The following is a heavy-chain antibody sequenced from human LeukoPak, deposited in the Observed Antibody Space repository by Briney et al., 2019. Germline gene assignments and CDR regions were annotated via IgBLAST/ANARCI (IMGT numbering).Heavy chain of an antibody. CDR3: ARDGYSSSWETGLYDY. J-gene: IGHJ4*02. CDR2: ISYDGSNN. V-gene: IGHV3-30*03. CDR1: GFTFNSHG. Sequence: GGSLRLSCAASGFTFNSHGMHRVRPAPGKGLEGVAVISYDGSNNYYGDSVKCRVTVTRDNSKNTLYLQMKRLRAEDTAVYYCARDGYSSSWETGLYDYWGQGTLVTVSS. D-gene: IGHD6-13*01.